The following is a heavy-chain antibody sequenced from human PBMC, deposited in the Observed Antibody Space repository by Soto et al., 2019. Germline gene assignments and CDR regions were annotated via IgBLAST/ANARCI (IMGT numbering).Heavy chain of an antibody. V-gene: IGHV3-30*03. J-gene: IGHJ4*02. Sequence: QVQLVQSGGGVVQPGTSLRLSCAASGFTFSSYGMHWVRQAPGKGLEWVALMSYDGSNKFYADSVKGRFTISRDNSKSTLSLQISSLRPEDTAVYYCATVSPYCCYVFDYWCQGTLVTVSS. CDR2: MSYDGSNK. D-gene: IGHD5-12*01. CDR1: GFTFSSYG. CDR3: ATVSPYCCYVFDY.